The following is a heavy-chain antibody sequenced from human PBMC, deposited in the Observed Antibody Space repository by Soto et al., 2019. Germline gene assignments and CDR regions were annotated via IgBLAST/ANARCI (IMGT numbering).Heavy chain of an antibody. CDR1: GFTFSSYG. CDR2: IWYDGSNK. J-gene: IGHJ4*02. D-gene: IGHD5-18*01. V-gene: IGHV3-33*01. CDR3: ARGGIQLWFFDY. Sequence: GGSLRLSCAASGFTFSSYGMHWVRQAPGKGLEWVAVIWYDGSNKYYADSVKGRFTISRDNSKNTLYLQMNSLRAEDTAVYYCARGGIQLWFFDYWGQGTLVTVSS.